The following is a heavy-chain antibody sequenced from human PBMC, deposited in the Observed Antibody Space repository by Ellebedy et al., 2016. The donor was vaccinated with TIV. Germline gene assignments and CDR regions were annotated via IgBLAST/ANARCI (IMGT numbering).Heavy chain of an antibody. CDR1: GGSFSAYY. D-gene: IGHD4-17*01. V-gene: IGHV4-34*01. J-gene: IGHJ3*02. CDR2: INHSGST. CDR3: ARRVKIGDDGDDAFDI. Sequence: SETLSLTCAVYGGSFSAYYWSWIRQPPGKGLEWIGEINHSGSTNYNPSLKSRVTISVDTSKNQFSLKLSSVTAADTAVYYCARRVKIGDDGDDAFDIWGQGTMVTVSS.